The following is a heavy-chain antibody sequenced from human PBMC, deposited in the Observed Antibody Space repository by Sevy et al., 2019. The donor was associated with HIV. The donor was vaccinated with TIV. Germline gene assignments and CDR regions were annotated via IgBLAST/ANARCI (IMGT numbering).Heavy chain of an antibody. V-gene: IGHV7-4-1*02. J-gene: IGHJ4*02. CDR1: GYTFTSYI. CDR3: TRGYCSGGTCSPGGY. CDR2: SNTMTGNP. Sequence: ASVKVSCKASGYTFTSYIMSWVRQAPGQGLEWMGWSNTMTGNPTYAQGFTGRFVFSLHTSASTAYLQISSLKAEDSAVYYCTRGYCSGGTCSPGGYWGQGTLVTVSS. D-gene: IGHD2-15*01.